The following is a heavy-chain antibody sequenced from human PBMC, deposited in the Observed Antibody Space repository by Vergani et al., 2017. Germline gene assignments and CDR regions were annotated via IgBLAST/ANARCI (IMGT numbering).Heavy chain of an antibody. V-gene: IGHV3-49*04. CDR3: TSPPYGGYSVYYYYYMDV. D-gene: IGHD5-12*01. CDR2: IRSKAYGGTT. J-gene: IGHJ6*03. Sequence: EVQLVESGGGLVQPGRSLRLSCTASGFTFGDYAMSWVRQAPGKGLEWVGFIRSKAYGGTTEYAASVKGRFTISRDDSKSIAYLQMNSLKTEDTAVYYWTSPPYGGYSVYYYYYMDVWGKGTTVTVSS. CDR1: GFTFGDYA.